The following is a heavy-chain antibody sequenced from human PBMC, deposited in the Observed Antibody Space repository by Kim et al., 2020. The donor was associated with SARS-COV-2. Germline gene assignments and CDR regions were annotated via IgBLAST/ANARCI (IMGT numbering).Heavy chain of an antibody. CDR1: GYTFTSYY. CDR3: ARDSSAVAGLRPTNLYDY. D-gene: IGHD6-19*01. Sequence: ASVKVSCKASGYTFTSYYMHWVRQAPGQWLEWMGIINPSGGSTSYAQKFQGRVTMTRDTSTSTVYMELSSLRSEDTAVYYCARDSSAVAGLRPTNLYDYWGQGTLVTVSS. J-gene: IGHJ4*02. CDR2: INPSGGST. V-gene: IGHV1-46*01.